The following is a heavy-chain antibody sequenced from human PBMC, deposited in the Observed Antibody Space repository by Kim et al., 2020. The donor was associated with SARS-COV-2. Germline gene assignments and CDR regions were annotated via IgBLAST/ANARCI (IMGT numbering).Heavy chain of an antibody. CDR3: ARPYGTTLVTPLKF. Sequence: GGSLRLSCVASGFTFSTFWMSWVRQAPGKGLEWVANIKQDGSEKYYVDSVKGRFTISRDNAKNSLYLQMNSLRAEDTAVYYCARPYGTTLVTPLKFWGQGTLVTVSS. CDR1: GFTFSTFW. D-gene: IGHD4-17*01. V-gene: IGHV3-7*01. J-gene: IGHJ4*02. CDR2: IKQDGSEK.